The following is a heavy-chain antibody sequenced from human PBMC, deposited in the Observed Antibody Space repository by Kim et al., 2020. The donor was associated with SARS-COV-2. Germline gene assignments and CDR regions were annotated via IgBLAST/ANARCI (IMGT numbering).Heavy chain of an antibody. Sequence: GGSLRLSCATSGFTLSTYSMNWVRQAPGKGLEWVSHVSGSGTTTKYADSVKGRFTISRDNAKNSLYLQMNGLRAEDTAVYYCVRENDWALSIWGHETMVTVSS. CDR1: GFTLSTYS. J-gene: IGHJ3*02. CDR3: VRENDWALSI. V-gene: IGHV3-48*04. CDR2: VSGSGTTT. D-gene: IGHD2-21*01.